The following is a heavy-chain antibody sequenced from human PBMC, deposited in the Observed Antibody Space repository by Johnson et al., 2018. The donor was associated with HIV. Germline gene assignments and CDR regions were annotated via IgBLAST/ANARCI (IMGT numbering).Heavy chain of an antibody. CDR3: AKDPSYIVATAMTDAFDI. CDR2: INWNGGST. J-gene: IGHJ3*02. D-gene: IGHD5-12*01. CDR1: GFTFDDYG. Sequence: VQLVESGGGVVRPGGSLRLSCAASGFTFDDYGMSWVRQAPGKGLEWVSGINWNGGSTGYADSVRGRFTISRDNSKNTLYLQMNSTRDEDTAVYYCAKDPSYIVATAMTDAFDIWGQGTMVTVSS. V-gene: IGHV3-20*04.